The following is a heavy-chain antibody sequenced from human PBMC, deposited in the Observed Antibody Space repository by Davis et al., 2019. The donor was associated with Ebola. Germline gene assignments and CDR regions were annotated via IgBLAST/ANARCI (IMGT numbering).Heavy chain of an antibody. CDR3: ARVSRWLQLNCDY. CDR1: GFTFSSYA. J-gene: IGHJ4*02. D-gene: IGHD5-24*01. Sequence: PGGSLRLSCSASGFTFSSYAMHWVRQAPGKGLEYVSAISSNGGSTYYADSVKGRFTISRDNSKNTLYLQMSSLRAEDTAVYYCARVSRWLQLNCDYWGQGTLVTVSS. V-gene: IGHV3-64D*06. CDR2: ISSNGGST.